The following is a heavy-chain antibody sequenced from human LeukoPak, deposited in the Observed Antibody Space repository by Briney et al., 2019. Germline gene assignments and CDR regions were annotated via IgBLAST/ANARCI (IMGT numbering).Heavy chain of an antibody. Sequence: GGSLRLSCAASGFTFSSYWMHWVRQAPGKGRVWVSRINSDETRTNFADSVKGRFTISRDNAKNTLYLQMNSLRAEDTAVYYCARSTDSWTNYYGMDVWGQGTTVTVSS. D-gene: IGHD3/OR15-3a*01. V-gene: IGHV3-74*01. CDR2: INSDETRT. CDR1: GFTFSSYW. CDR3: ARSTDSWTNYYGMDV. J-gene: IGHJ6*02.